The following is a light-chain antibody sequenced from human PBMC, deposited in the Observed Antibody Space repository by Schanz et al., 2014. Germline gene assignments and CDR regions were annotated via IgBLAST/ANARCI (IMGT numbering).Light chain of an antibody. V-gene: IGKV3-15*01. CDR2: GAS. CDR3: QQYDNWPPWT. Sequence: EIVMTQSPASLSVSPGGRATLSCRASQSVSTSLAWYQQKPGQAPRLLIYGASTRATGIPARFSGSGSGTEFTLTISSLQSEDFAVYVCQQYDNWPPWTFGQGTKVEIK. CDR1: QSVSTS. J-gene: IGKJ1*01.